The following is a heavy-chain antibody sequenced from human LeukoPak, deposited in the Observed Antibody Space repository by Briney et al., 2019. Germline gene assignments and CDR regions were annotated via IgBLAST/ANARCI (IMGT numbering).Heavy chain of an antibody. Sequence: GGSLRLSCAASGFTFSSYWMSWVRQAPGKGLEGVAHIKQDGSEKYYVDSVKGRFTISRDNAKNSLYLQMNSMRAEDTAVYYCARGNRDYYYYYMDVWGKGTTVTVSS. CDR1: GFTFSSYW. V-gene: IGHV3-7*01. CDR3: ARGNRDYYYYYMDV. CDR2: IKQDGSEK. D-gene: IGHD1-14*01. J-gene: IGHJ6*03.